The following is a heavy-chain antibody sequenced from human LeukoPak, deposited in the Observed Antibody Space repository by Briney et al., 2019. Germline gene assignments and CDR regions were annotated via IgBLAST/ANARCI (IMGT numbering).Heavy chain of an antibody. CDR1: GFTFSSYW. Sequence: GGSLRLSCAASGFTFSSYWMSWVRQAPGKGLEWVANIKQDGSEKYYVDSVKGGFTISRDNAKNSLYLQMNSLRAEDTAVYYCARAYSGYDYYFDYWGQGTLVTVSS. D-gene: IGHD5-12*01. CDR2: IKQDGSEK. J-gene: IGHJ4*02. V-gene: IGHV3-7*04. CDR3: ARAYSGYDYYFDY.